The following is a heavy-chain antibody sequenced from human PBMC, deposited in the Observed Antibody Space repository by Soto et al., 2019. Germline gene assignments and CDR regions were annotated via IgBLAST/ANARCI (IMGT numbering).Heavy chain of an antibody. CDR3: ARGKSYDYIAY. CDR1: GGSISSGDYY. D-gene: IGHD2-21*01. V-gene: IGHV4-31*03. CDR2: IYYSGVT. J-gene: IGHJ4*02. Sequence: SETLSLTCPVSGGSISSGDYYWSWIRQQPGKGLEWIGYIYYSGVTYYTPSLKSRVTISIDTSKNQFSLKLSSVTAADTAVYYCARGKSYDYIAYWGQGTLVTVSS.